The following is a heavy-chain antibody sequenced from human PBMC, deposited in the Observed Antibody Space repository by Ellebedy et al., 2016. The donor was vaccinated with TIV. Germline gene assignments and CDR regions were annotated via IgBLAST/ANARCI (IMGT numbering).Heavy chain of an antibody. V-gene: IGHV4-39*01. Sequence: MPSETLSLTCTVSGGSISSSSYYWGWIRQPPGKGLEWIGSIYYSGSTYYNPSLKSRVTISVDTSKNQFSLKLSSVTAADTAVYYCARLSYSVGATSLFFDYWGQGTLVTVSS. CDR1: GGSISSSSYY. D-gene: IGHD1-26*01. CDR2: IYYSGST. CDR3: ARLSYSVGATSLFFDY. J-gene: IGHJ4*02.